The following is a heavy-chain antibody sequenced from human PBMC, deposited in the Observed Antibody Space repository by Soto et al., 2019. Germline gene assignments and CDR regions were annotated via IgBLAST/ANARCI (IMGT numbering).Heavy chain of an antibody. CDR2: IYWDDDK. D-gene: IGHD3-3*01. Sequence: QITLNESGPTVVRPTETLTLTCRFSGFSLTTSGVGVGWIRQSPGKAPEWLALIYWDDDKSYSASLKSRLTITKHTSKNQVVKTVSDLDPTDTATYYCAHRVLHTVFGLVTTTAIFFDFWGPGPPVAVSS. CDR1: GFSLTTSGVG. CDR3: AHRVLHTVFGLVTTTAIFFDF. V-gene: IGHV2-5*02. J-gene: IGHJ4*02.